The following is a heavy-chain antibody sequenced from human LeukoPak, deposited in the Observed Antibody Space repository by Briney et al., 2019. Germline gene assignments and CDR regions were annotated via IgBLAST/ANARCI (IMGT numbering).Heavy chain of an antibody. CDR2: LTGGGDFT. V-gene: IGHV3-23*01. J-gene: IGHJ5*02. D-gene: IGHD1-1*01. CDR1: GFTFSNYA. CDR3: AKRGNTISFFDP. Sequence: GGTLRLSCGASGFTFSNYAMYWVRQAPGKGPEWVSGLTGGGDFTYYADSVKGRFTISRDNSKNTLYLEMNSLRADDTAVYYCAKRGNTISFFDPWGQGTLVTVSS.